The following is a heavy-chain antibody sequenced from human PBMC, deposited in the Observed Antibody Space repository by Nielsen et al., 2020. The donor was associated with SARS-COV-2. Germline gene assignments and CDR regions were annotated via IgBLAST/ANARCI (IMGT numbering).Heavy chain of an antibody. V-gene: IGHV3-30-3*01. Sequence: GESLKISCAASGFTFDDYAMHWVRQAPGKGLEWVAVISYDGSNKYYADSVKGRFTISRDNSKNTLYLQMNSLRAEDTAVYYCARAHSGSYLTFFDYWGQGTLVTVSS. CDR2: ISYDGSNK. J-gene: IGHJ4*02. CDR1: GFTFDDYA. CDR3: ARAHSGSYLTFFDY. D-gene: IGHD1-26*01.